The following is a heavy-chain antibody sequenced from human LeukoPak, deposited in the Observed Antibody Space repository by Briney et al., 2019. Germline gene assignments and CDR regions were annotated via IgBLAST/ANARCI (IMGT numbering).Heavy chain of an antibody. CDR2: IIPILGIA. J-gene: IGHJ4*02. Sequence: ASVKVSCKASGGTFSSYAFSWVRQAPGQGLEWMGRIIPILGIANYAQKFQCRVTITADKSTSTAYMELSSLRSEDTAVYYCASIEPIAAAGDPFDYWGQGTLVTVSS. CDR1: GGTFSSYA. CDR3: ASIEPIAAAGDPFDY. D-gene: IGHD6-13*01. V-gene: IGHV1-69*04.